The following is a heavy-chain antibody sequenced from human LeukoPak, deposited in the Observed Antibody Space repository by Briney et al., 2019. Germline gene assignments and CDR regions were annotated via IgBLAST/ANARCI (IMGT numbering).Heavy chain of an antibody. CDR1: GYTFNRYG. J-gene: IGHJ4*02. CDR3: ARDYGYGVTVMISDDY. V-gene: IGHV1-18*01. Sequence: ASLKVSCKASGYTFNRYGITWVRQAPGQGLEWMGWISGYNGNTNYPQKLQGRVTMTTDTSTSTAYMELRSLRSDDTAMYYCARDYGYGVTVMISDDYWGQGTLVTVSS. CDR2: ISGYNGNT. D-gene: IGHD5-12*01.